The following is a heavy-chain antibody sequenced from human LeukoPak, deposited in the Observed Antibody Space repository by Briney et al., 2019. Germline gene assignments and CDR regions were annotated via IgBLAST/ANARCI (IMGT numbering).Heavy chain of an antibody. D-gene: IGHD3-10*01. CDR3: ARGLGRLGGSGALDY. Sequence: SGGSLRLSCAASGFTFSSYSMNWVPQAPGKGLEGVSSISSSSSYTYYADPVKGRFTIPRDKAKNSLYLQMNSLRAEDTAVYYWARGLGRLGGSGALDYWGQGTLVTVSS. V-gene: IGHV3-21*01. J-gene: IGHJ4*02. CDR2: ISSSSSYT. CDR1: GFTFSSYS.